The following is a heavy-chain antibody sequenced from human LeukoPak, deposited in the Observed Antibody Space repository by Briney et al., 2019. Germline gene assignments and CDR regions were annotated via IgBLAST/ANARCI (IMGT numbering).Heavy chain of an antibody. V-gene: IGHV3-48*01. J-gene: IGHJ6*03. Sequence: GGSLRLSCAASGFTLSSYSMNWVRQAPGKGLEWVSYISSSSSTIYYADSVKGRFTISRDNAKSSLYLQMNSLRAEDTAVYYCASPRREYSSSSVYYYYYMDVWGKGTTVTVSS. CDR3: ASPRREYSSSSVYYYYYMDV. CDR2: ISSSSSTI. D-gene: IGHD6-6*01. CDR1: GFTLSSYS.